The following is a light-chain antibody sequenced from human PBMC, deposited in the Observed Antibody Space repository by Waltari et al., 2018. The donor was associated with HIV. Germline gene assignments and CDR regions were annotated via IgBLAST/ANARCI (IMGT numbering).Light chain of an antibody. V-gene: IGLV2-14*03. CDR1: SSDVGGYKY. Sequence: QSALTQPASVSGSPGQSITISCTGTSSDVGGYKYVSWYQQHPGKAPKLMIYDVSNRPSGVSNRFSGSKSGNTASLTISGLHAEDEADYYCSSYTSSSTYVFGTGTKVTVL. CDR2: DVS. J-gene: IGLJ1*01. CDR3: SSYTSSSTYV.